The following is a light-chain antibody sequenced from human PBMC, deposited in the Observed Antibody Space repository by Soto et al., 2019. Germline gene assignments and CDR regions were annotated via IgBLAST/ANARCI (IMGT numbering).Light chain of an antibody. V-gene: IGLV2-14*01. J-gene: IGLJ1*01. Sequence: QSALTQPASVSGSPGQSITISCTGSSSDIGANNYVSWFQQYPGKAPKLIISEVSNRPSGVSNRFSGSKSGTAASLTISGLQTEDEADYFCFSFTTDWTHVFGTGTKVTVL. CDR2: EVS. CDR3: FSFTTDWTHV. CDR1: SSDIGANNY.